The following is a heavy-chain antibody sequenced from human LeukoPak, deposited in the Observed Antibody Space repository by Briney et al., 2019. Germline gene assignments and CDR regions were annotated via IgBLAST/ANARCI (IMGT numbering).Heavy chain of an antibody. CDR2: ISWNSGSI. J-gene: IGHJ4*02. D-gene: IGHD4-17*01. CDR1: GFTFDDYA. V-gene: IGHV3-9*03. CDR3: AKDNSHRVTTGLDY. Sequence: GGSLRLSCAASGFTFDDYAMHWVRQAPGKGPEWVSGISWNSGSIGYADSVKGRFTISRDNAKNSLYLQMNSLRAEDMALYYCAKDNSHRVTTGLDYWGQGTLVTVSS.